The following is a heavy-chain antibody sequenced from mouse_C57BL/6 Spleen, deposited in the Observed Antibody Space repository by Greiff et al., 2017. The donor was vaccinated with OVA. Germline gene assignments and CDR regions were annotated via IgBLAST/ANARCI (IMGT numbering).Heavy chain of an antibody. CDR1: GFTFTDYY. Sequence: DVMLVESGGGLVQPGGSLSLSCAASGFTFTDYYMSWVRQPPGKALEWLGFIRNKANGYTTEYSASVKGRFTISRDNSQSILYLQMNALRAEDSATYYCARSALRSYYFDYWGQGTTLTVSS. J-gene: IGHJ2*01. CDR3: ARSALRSYYFDY. D-gene: IGHD1-1*01. CDR2: IRNKANGYTT. V-gene: IGHV7-3*01.